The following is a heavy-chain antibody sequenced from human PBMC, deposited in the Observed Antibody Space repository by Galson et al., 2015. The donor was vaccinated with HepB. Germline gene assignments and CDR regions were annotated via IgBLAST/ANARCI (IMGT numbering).Heavy chain of an antibody. CDR3: AKGPAFGVIPAGWFDL. CDR1: GFTFSNCG. CDR2: ISYGGSNQ. D-gene: IGHD2-2*01. J-gene: IGHJ5*02. V-gene: IGHV3-30*18. Sequence: SLRLSCAASGFTFSNCGMHWVRQSPGKGLEWVTVISYGGSNQYYADSVKGRFTISRDNSKNTLYLQMNSLRHEDTAVYFCAKGPAFGVIPAGWFDLWGQGTLVIVSS.